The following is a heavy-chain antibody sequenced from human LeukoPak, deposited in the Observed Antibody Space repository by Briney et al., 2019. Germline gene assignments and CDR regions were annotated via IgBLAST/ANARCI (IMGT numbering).Heavy chain of an antibody. D-gene: IGHD6-13*01. V-gene: IGHV5-10-1*01. CDR1: GYNFTSYW. CDR2: IDHSDSYT. J-gene: IGHJ5*02. Sequence: GESLKTPRNGSGYNFTSYWITWVRQIPGKGPEWMGRIDHSDSYTNYSPSFQGHVTISADKSISTAYLQWNSLKASDTAMYYCARHLAAGTDCFDPWGQGTLVTVSS. CDR3: ARHLAAGTDCFDP.